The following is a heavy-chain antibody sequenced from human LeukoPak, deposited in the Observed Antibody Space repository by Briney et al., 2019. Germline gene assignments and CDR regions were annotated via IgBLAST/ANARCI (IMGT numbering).Heavy chain of an antibody. CDR2: IYDSGTT. V-gene: IGHV4-59*01. J-gene: IGHJ4*02. CDR3: ARSTGGWSYFDY. CDR1: GGSISSNY. D-gene: IGHD6-19*01. Sequence: PSATLSLTCTVSGGSISSNYWSWIRQPPRKGLEWIGYIYDSGTTNYNPSLKSRATISEDTSKNQFSLKLSSVTAADTAVYYCARSTGGWSYFDYWGQGTLVTVSS.